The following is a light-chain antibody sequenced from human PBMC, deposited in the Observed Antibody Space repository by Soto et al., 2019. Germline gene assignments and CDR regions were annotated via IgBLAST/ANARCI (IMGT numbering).Light chain of an antibody. V-gene: IGKV1-39*01. J-gene: IGKJ3*01. CDR3: QQSYSTRLT. CDR2: AAS. Sequence: DIQMTQSPSSLSASVGDRVTITCRASQSISSYLNWYQQKPGKAPKLLIYAASSLQSGVPSRFSGSRSGTDFNLTISSLQPEDFATYYCQQSYSTRLTFGPGTKVDIK. CDR1: QSISSY.